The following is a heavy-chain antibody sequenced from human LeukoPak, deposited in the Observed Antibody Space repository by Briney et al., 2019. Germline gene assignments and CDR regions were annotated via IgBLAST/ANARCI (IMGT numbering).Heavy chain of an antibody. J-gene: IGHJ6*02. D-gene: IGHD3-10*01. V-gene: IGHV3-48*04. CDR1: GFPFSSYS. CDR2: ISSSGSYT. CDR3: VKDGEGMDV. Sequence: QPGGSLRLSCAASGFPFSSYSMNWVRQAPGKGLEWVSYISSSGSYTNYADSVKGRFTISRDNAKNSLYLQMKNLRAEDTAVYYCVKDGEGMDVWGHGTTVTVSS.